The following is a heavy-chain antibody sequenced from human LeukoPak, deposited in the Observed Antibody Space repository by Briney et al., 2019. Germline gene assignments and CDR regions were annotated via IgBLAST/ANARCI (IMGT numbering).Heavy chain of an antibody. D-gene: IGHD5-18*01. CDR3: ARDPRGYSHGSLFDY. V-gene: IGHV3-21*01. J-gene: IGHJ4*02. Sequence: GGSLRLSCAASGFTFSSYSVNWVRQAPGKGLEWVSSISSSSSYIYYADSVKGRFTISRDNAKNSLYLQMNSLRAEDTAVYYCARDPRGYSHGSLFDYWGQGTLVTVSS. CDR1: GFTFSSYS. CDR2: ISSSSSYI.